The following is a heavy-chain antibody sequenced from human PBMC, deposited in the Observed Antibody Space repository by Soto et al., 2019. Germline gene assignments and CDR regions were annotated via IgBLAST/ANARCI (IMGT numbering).Heavy chain of an antibody. J-gene: IGHJ6*04. CDR3: ATSVAGKGGYYYYGMDV. Sequence: GESLKISCKGSGYSFTSYWISWVRQMPGKGLEWMGRIDPSDSYTNYSPSFQGHVTISADKSISTAYLQWSSLKASDTAMYYCATSVAGKGGYYYYGMDVWGKGFTVIVCS. CDR2: IDPSDSYT. D-gene: IGHD6-19*01. V-gene: IGHV5-10-1*01. CDR1: GYSFTSYW.